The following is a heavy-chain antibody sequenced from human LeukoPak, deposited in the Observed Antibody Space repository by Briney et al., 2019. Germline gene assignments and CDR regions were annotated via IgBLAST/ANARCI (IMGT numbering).Heavy chain of an antibody. CDR1: GGSISSGGYY. V-gene: IGHV4-31*03. D-gene: IGHD3-10*01. J-gene: IGHJ3*02. CDR3: AGADRGVSCAFDI. Sequence: PSQTLSLTCTVSGGSISSGGYYWSWIRQHPGKGLXWXGYIYYSGSTYYNPSLKSRVTISVDTSKNQFSLKLSSVTAADTAVYYCAGADRGVSCAFDIWGQGTMVTVSS. CDR2: IYYSGST.